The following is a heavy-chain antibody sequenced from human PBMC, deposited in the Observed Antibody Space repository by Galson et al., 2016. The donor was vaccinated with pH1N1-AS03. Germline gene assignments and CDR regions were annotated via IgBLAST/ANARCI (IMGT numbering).Heavy chain of an antibody. CDR3: ARVDTTGFYFVFDS. Sequence: SETLSLTCTVSGASITSNYWSWLRQPPGKGLEWIGNIHDSGSTNYNPSLKSRVTISVGTSKNQFSLNLSSVTAADTAVYYCARVDTTGFYFVFDSWGLGTLVTVSS. CDR1: GASITSNY. D-gene: IGHD3-9*01. J-gene: IGHJ5*01. CDR2: IHDSGST. V-gene: IGHV4-59*01.